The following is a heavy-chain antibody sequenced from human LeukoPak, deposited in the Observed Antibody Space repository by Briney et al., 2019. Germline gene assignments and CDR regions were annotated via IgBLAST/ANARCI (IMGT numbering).Heavy chain of an antibody. J-gene: IGHJ4*02. D-gene: IGHD5-12*01. CDR2: IRYDGSNK. Sequence: GGSLRLSCAASGFTFSSYGMHWVRQAPGKGQEWVAFIRYDGSNKYYADSVKGRFTISRDNSKNTLYLQMNSLRAEDTAVYYCAKGGRGYSGYDLDYWGQGTLVTVSS. CDR1: GFTFSSYG. CDR3: AKGGRGYSGYDLDY. V-gene: IGHV3-30*02.